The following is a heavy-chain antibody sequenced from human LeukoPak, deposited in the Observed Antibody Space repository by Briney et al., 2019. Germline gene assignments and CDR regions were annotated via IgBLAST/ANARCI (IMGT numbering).Heavy chain of an antibody. CDR3: ARAWGLGYCSSTSCPLTGDTVTSDY. CDR1: GFTFSSYA. CDR2: ISYDGSNK. V-gene: IGHV3-30-3*01. D-gene: IGHD2-2*01. J-gene: IGHJ4*02. Sequence: PGGSLRLSCAASGFTFSSYAMHWVRQAPGKGLEWVAVISYDGSNKYYAVSVKGRFTISRDNSKNTLYLQMNSLRAEDTAVYYCARAWGLGYCSSTSCPLTGDTVTSDYWGQGTLVTVSS.